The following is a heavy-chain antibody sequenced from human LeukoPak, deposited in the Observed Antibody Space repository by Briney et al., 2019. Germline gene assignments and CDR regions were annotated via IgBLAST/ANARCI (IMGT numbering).Heavy chain of an antibody. V-gene: IGHV4-38-2*01. CDR2: IYHSGST. Sequence: SETLSLTCAVSGYSISSGYYWGWIRQPPGKGLEWIGSIYHSGSTYYNPSLKSRVTISVDTSKNQFSLKLSSVTAADTAVYYCARPVRFGESNWFDPWGQGTLVTVSS. CDR3: ARPVRFGESNWFDP. J-gene: IGHJ5*02. CDR1: GYSISSGYY. D-gene: IGHD3-10*01.